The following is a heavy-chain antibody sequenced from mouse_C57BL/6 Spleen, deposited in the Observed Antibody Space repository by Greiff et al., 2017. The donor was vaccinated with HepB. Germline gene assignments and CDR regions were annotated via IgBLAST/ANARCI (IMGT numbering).Heavy chain of an antibody. CDR2: IDPSDSYT. V-gene: IGHV1-50*01. Sequence: VQLQQPGAELVKPGASVKLSCKASGSTFTSYWMQWVKQRPGQGLEWIGEIDPSDSYTNYNQKFKGKATLTVDTSSSTAYMQLSSLTSEDSAVYDCARPGGSSYDWYFDVWGTGTTVTVSS. CDR1: GSTFTSYW. CDR3: ARPGGSSYDWYFDV. J-gene: IGHJ1*03. D-gene: IGHD1-1*01.